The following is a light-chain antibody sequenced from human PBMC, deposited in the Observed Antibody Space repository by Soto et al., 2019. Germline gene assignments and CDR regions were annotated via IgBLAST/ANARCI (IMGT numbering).Light chain of an antibody. V-gene: IGKV3-15*01. J-gene: IGKJ4*01. CDR2: GAS. Sequence: EIVMTQSPATLSVAPGEIVTLSFRASQGVSRKLAWYQHKSGQAPRLLISGASAGATGIPARFSGSGSGTEFTLTISSLQSEDCAIYYCQQFDMWPLTFGGGTKVDIK. CDR1: QGVSRK. CDR3: QQFDMWPLT.